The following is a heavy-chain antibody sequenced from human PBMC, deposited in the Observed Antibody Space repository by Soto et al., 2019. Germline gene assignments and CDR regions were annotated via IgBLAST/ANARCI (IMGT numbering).Heavy chain of an antibody. D-gene: IGHD2-15*01. CDR3: ARGPLKYCSGGSCYLYYYYGMDV. CDR2: IYYSGST. V-gene: IGHV4-30-4*01. Sequence: QVQLQESGPGLVKPSQTLSLTCTVSGGSISSGDYYWSWIRQPPGKGLEWIGYIYYSGSTYYNPSLKSRVTISVDTSKNQFSLKLSSVTAADTAVYYCARGPLKYCSGGSCYLYYYYGMDVWGQGTTVTVSS. CDR1: GGSISSGDYY. J-gene: IGHJ6*02.